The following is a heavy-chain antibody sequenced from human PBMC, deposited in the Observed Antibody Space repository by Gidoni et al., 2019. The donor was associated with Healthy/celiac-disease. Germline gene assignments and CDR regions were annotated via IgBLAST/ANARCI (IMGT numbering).Heavy chain of an antibody. V-gene: IGHV4-38-2*01. J-gene: IGHJ4*02. D-gene: IGHD3-22*01. CDR3: ITMIVVVIPTSLSLDY. CDR2: IYHSGST. CDR1: GYSISSGYY. Sequence: QVQLQESGPGLVKPSETLSLTCAVSGYSISSGYYWGWIRQPPGKGLEWIGSIYHSGSTYYNPSLKSRVNISVDTSKNQFSLKLSSVTAADTAVPPRITMIVVVIPTSLSLDYWGQGTLVTVSS.